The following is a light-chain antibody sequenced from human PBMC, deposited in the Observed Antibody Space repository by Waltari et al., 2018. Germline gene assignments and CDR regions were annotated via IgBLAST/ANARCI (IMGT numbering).Light chain of an antibody. CDR1: SSDVGGYNS. CDR2: DVT. CDR3: NSYTSSSTLWV. V-gene: IGLV2-14*01. J-gene: IGLJ3*02. Sequence: QSALTQPASVSGSPGQSITISCTGTSSDVGGYNSVSWYQQHPGKAPKLMIYDVTKPPSGVSDRFSGAKSGNTASLTISGLQAEDEADYYCNSYTSSSTLWVFGGGTKLTVL.